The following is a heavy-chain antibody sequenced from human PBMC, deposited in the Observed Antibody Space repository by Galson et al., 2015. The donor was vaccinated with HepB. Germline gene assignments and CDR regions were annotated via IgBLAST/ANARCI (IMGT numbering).Heavy chain of an antibody. V-gene: IGHV3-23*01. Sequence: SLRLSCAASGFTFSNYAMSWVRQVPGKEFQWVSAISGSGDSTYYADSVKGRFTISRDNSKNTLFLQMDGLRAEDTAMYYCARERSQSYSGGWGQGALVAVSS. CDR3: ARERSQSYSGG. J-gene: IGHJ4*02. CDR1: GFTFSNYA. CDR2: ISGSGDST. D-gene: IGHD2-21*01.